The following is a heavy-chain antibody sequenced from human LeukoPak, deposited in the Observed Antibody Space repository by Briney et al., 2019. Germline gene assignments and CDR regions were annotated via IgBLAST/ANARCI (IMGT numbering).Heavy chain of an antibody. CDR1: GGSISSGSYY. Sequence: SETLSLTCTVPGGSISSGSYYWSWIRQPAGKGLEWIGRIYTSGSTNYNPSLKSRVTISVDTSKNQFSLKLSSVTAADTAAYYCARDPVGSSWSGGRYWGQGTLVTVSS. J-gene: IGHJ4*02. CDR3: ARDPVGSSWSGGRY. V-gene: IGHV4-61*02. CDR2: IYTSGST. D-gene: IGHD6-13*01.